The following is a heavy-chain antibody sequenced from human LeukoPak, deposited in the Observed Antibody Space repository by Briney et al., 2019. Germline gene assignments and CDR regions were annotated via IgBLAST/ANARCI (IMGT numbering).Heavy chain of an antibody. J-gene: IGHJ4*02. D-gene: IGHD3-10*01. V-gene: IGHV3-30*18. CDR3: AKWWFGELSSFDY. Sequence: PGGSLRLSCAASGYTFGRFGIHWVRQAPGKGLEWVAVISYDGSNKYYADSVKGRFTISRDNSKNTLYLQMNSLRAEDTAVYYCAKWWFGELSSFDYWGQGTLVTVSS. CDR1: GYTFGRFG. CDR2: ISYDGSNK.